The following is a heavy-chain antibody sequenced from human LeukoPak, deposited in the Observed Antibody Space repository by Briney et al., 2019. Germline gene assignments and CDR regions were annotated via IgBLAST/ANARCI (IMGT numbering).Heavy chain of an antibody. CDR3: ARSHVDTTVNN. CDR1: GGSFSGYY. V-gene: IGHV4-34*01. CDR2: INHSGST. D-gene: IGHD5-18*01. J-gene: IGHJ4*02. Sequence: KPSETLSLTCAVYGGSFSGYYWSWIRQPPGKGLEWIGEINHSGSTDYNPSLKSRVTISVDTSRNQFSLKMSSVTAADTAVYYCARSHVDTTVNNWGQGTLVTVSS.